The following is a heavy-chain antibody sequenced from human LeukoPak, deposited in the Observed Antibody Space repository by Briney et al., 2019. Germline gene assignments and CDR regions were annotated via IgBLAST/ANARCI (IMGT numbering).Heavy chain of an antibody. V-gene: IGHV3-30-3*01. CDR1: GFTSSDYN. CDR2: MSYDGSSQ. Sequence: GRSLRLSCAASGFTSSDYNMHWVRQAPGKGLEWVAVMSYDGSSQHYVDSVKGRFTISRDNSKNTLFLQMNSLRAEDTALYYCARVVGAPLYYFDSWGQGTLVTVSS. J-gene: IGHJ4*02. CDR3: ARVVGAPLYYFDS. D-gene: IGHD1-26*01.